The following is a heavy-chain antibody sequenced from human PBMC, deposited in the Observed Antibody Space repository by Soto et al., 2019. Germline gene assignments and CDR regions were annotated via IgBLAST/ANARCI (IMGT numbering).Heavy chain of an antibody. CDR2: TFYRSRWYS. V-gene: IGHV6-1*01. Sequence: PAQTLSLTCAISRDSVPTNSGAWNWIRQSPSRGLEWLGRTFYRSRWYSDYADSVKGRININSDTSKNQFSLQLSSVTPEDTAVYYCARAGSTMYRLHPHFDYWGQGTLVTVSS. D-gene: IGHD3-9*01. CDR1: RDSVPTNSGA. J-gene: IGHJ4*02. CDR3: ARAGSTMYRLHPHFDY.